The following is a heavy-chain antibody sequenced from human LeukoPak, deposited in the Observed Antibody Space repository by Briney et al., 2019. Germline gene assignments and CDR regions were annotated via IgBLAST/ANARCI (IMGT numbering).Heavy chain of an antibody. D-gene: IGHD3-22*01. CDR2: VNPRGGST. V-gene: IGHV1-46*01. J-gene: IGHJ3*01. CDR1: GYTFTSHW. Sequence: ASVTVSCKASGYTFTSHWMNWVRQAPGQGLEWMGRVNPRGGSTTYAQKFKGRVTMTSDMSTDTVYMEMSSLTSEDTAVYYCARDITMTILGDAFDLWGQGTMVTVST. CDR3: ARDITMTILGDAFDL.